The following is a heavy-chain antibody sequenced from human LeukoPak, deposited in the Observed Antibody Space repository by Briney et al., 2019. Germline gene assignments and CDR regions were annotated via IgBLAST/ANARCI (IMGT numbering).Heavy chain of an antibody. CDR1: GGSISSGGYY. J-gene: IGHJ3*02. V-gene: IGHV4-30-2*01. D-gene: IGHD3-10*01. CDR2: INHSGST. CDR3: ARGPNPRPRITMVRGPGRPDRSTAAAFDI. Sequence: SQTLSLTCTVSGGSISSGGYYWSWIRQPPGKGLEWIGEINHSGSTNYNPSLKSRVTISVDTSKNQFSLKLSSVTAADTAVYYCARGPNPRPRITMVRGPGRPDRSTAAAFDIWGQGTMVTVSS.